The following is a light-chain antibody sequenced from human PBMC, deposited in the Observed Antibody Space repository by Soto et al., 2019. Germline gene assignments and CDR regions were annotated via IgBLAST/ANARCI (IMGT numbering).Light chain of an antibody. CDR1: SSDVGGYDY. CDR2: EVT. V-gene: IGLV2-14*01. J-gene: IGLJ1*01. Sequence: QSALTQPASVSGSPGQSITISCTGTSSDVGGYDYVSWYQQHPGKAPKCMIYEVTNRPSGVSHRFSGSKSGNTASLTISGRQAEDEADYYCSSYTTSSTYVFGTGTKLTVL. CDR3: SSYTTSSTYV.